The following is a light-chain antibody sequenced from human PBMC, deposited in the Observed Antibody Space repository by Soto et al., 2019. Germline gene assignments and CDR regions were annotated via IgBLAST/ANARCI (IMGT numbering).Light chain of an antibody. CDR1: ISNIGVNY. CDR2: EHN. Sequence: QSVLTQPPSVSAAPGLKVTIPCSGSISNIGVNYVSWYQQVPGTAPKLLIYEHNKRPSGIPDRFSGSTSGTSATLGITGLQTGDEGDYYCATWDSNLRAVVFGGGTKLTVL. J-gene: IGLJ2*01. CDR3: ATWDSNLRAVV. V-gene: IGLV1-51*01.